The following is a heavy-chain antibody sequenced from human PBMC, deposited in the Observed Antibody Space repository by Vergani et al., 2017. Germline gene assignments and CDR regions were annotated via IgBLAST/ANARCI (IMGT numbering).Heavy chain of an antibody. Sequence: QVQLQQWGGGLLKPSETLSLTCVVNGASFTSYHWTWIRQSPGEGLGWVGDIDHTGRPDYNPSLKSRLTMSVDKSRNQFSLTLNSVTATDTAIYFCARVNTEANGHLYYYYYRDVWGQGTAVAVS. J-gene: IGHJ6*03. D-gene: IGHD2-8*01. CDR2: IDHTGRP. CDR1: GASFTSYH. V-gene: IGHV4-34*01. CDR3: ARVNTEANGHLYYYYYRDV.